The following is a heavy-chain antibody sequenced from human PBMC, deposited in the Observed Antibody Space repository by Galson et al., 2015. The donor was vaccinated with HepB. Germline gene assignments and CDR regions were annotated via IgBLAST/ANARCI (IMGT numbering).Heavy chain of an antibody. Sequence: SLRLSCAASGFTFSSYAMSWVRQAPGKGPEWVSAISGSGGSTYYADSVKGRFTISRDNSKNTLYLQMNSLRAEDTAVYYCAKDLHCSSTSCYANPIGVYYYYGMDVWGQGTTVTVSS. J-gene: IGHJ6*02. CDR1: GFTFSSYA. D-gene: IGHD2-2*01. CDR3: AKDLHCSSTSCYANPIGVYYYYGMDV. V-gene: IGHV3-23*01. CDR2: ISGSGGST.